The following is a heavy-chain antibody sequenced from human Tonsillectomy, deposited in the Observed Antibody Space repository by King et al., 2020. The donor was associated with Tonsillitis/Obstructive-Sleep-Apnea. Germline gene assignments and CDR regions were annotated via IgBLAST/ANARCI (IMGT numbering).Heavy chain of an antibody. J-gene: IGHJ4*02. CDR2: ISVSGGST. Sequence: VQLVESGGGLVQPGGSLRLSCAASGFTFSSYAMSWVRQAPGKGLEWVSAISVSGGSTYYAGTVKGRFTISRDNSKNTLYLQMNSLRAEDTAVYYCATTIGYCSSTSCHHFDYWGQGTLVTVSS. CDR3: ATTIGYCSSTSCHHFDY. V-gene: IGHV3-23*04. CDR1: GFTFSSYA. D-gene: IGHD2-2*01.